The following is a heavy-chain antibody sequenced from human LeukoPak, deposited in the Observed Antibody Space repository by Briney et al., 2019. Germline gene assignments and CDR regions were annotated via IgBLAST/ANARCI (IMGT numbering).Heavy chain of an antibody. CDR1: GYSFTTHW. D-gene: IGHD1-26*01. J-gene: IGHJ4*01. V-gene: IGHV5-51*01. CDR2: IYPGDSDT. Sequence: GESLKISCKGSGYSFTTHWIGWVRQMPGKGLEWMGIIYPGDSDTRYSPSFQGQVTNSADKSISTAYLQWSSLKASDTAMYYCARRRDLYSGSYYPFDYWGQGTLVTVSS. CDR3: ARRRDLYSGSYYPFDY.